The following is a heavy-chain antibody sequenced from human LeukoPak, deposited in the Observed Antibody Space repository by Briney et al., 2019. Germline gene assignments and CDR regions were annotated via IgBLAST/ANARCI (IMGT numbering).Heavy chain of an antibody. Sequence: SETLSLTCTVSGGSISSGSYYWSWIRQPAGKGLEWIGRIYTSGSTNYNPSLKSRVTISVDTSKNQFSLKLSSVTAADTAVYYCARVVPMVRGVITHQDAFDIWGQGTMVTVSS. J-gene: IGHJ3*02. V-gene: IGHV4-61*02. D-gene: IGHD3-10*01. CDR1: GGSISSGSYY. CDR3: ARVVPMVRGVITHQDAFDI. CDR2: IYTSGST.